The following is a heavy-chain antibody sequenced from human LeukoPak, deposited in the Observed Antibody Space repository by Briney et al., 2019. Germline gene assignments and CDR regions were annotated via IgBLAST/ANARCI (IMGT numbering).Heavy chain of an antibody. V-gene: IGHV3-23*01. J-gene: IGHJ4*02. CDR1: GFTFSSYG. Sequence: SGGSLRLSCAASGFTFSSYGMSWARQAPGKGLEWDSGISSSGGTTYYASSVKGQFTISRDNSKNILYLQMNTLRVDDAAVYYCAKGHTDSGTGFDCWGQGTLVTVSS. D-gene: IGHD4-17*01. CDR3: AKGHTDSGTGFDC. CDR2: ISSSGGTT.